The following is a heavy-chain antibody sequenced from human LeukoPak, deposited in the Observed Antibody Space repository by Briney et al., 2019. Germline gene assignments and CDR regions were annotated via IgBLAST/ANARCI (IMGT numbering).Heavy chain of an antibody. CDR2: IYYSGST. D-gene: IGHD5-18*01. J-gene: IGHJ4*02. CDR3: ARVASGYSYGPPDY. V-gene: IGHV4-39*07. Sequence: PSETLSLTCTVSSGSISTSNYYWGWVRQPPGKALEWIGSIYYSGSTYDNPSLKSRVTISVDTSKNQFSLKLSSVTAADTAVYYCARVASGYSYGPPDYWGQGTLVTVSS. CDR1: SGSISTSNYY.